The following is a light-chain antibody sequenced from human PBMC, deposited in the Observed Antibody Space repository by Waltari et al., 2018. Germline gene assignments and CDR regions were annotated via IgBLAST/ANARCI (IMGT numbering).Light chain of an antibody. CDR2: YVS. Sequence: QSALTQPASVSGSPGQSITISCTGTSSDVGAYNYVSWYQQHPGNAPKLIIYYVSNRPSGVSSRFSGSKSGNTASLTVSGLQAEDEADYYCSSYAGTDNFVVFGGGTKLTVL. CDR3: SSYAGTDNFVV. V-gene: IGLV2-14*01. CDR1: SSDVGAYNY. J-gene: IGLJ2*01.